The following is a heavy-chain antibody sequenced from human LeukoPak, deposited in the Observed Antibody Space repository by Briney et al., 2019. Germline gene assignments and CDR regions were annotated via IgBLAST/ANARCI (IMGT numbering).Heavy chain of an antibody. D-gene: IGHD2-2*01. V-gene: IGHV4-30-4*01. Sequence: SETLSLTCTVSGGSISSGDYYWSWIRQPPGKGLEWIGYIYYSGSTYYNPSLKSRVTISVDTSKNQFSLKLSSVTAADTAVYYCARRLGYCSSTSCAFDYWGQGTLVTVSS. J-gene: IGHJ4*02. CDR1: GGSISSGDYY. CDR3: ARRLGYCSSTSCAFDY. CDR2: IYYSGST.